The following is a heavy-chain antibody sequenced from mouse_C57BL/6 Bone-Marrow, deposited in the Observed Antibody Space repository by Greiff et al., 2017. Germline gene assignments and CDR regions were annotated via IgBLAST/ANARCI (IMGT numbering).Heavy chain of an antibody. CDR3: ARQGGNYLYAMAY. Sequence: EVKLMESGGGLVQPGGSLTLSCAASGFTFSDYGMAWVRQAPRKGPEWVAFISNLAYSIYYADTVTGRFTISRENAKNTLYMEMGSLRSEDTATYYCARQGGNYLYAMAYWGQGTSVTVSS. V-gene: IGHV5-15*01. CDR2: ISNLAYSI. D-gene: IGHD2-1*01. CDR1: GFTFSDYG. J-gene: IGHJ4*01.